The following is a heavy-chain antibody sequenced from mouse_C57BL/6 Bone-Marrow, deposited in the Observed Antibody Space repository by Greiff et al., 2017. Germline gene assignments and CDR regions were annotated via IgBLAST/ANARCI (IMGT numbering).Heavy chain of an antibody. D-gene: IGHD2-3*01. CDR2: IYPRSGNT. Sequence: QVQLQQSGAELARPGASVKLSCKASGYTFTSYGISWVKQRTGQGLEWIGEIYPRSGNTYYNEKFKGKATLTADKSSSTAYMALRSLTSEDSAVYFCARRAGWFAPFDYWGQGTTLTVSS. J-gene: IGHJ2*01. CDR3: ARRAGWFAPFDY. CDR1: GYTFTSYG. V-gene: IGHV1-81*01.